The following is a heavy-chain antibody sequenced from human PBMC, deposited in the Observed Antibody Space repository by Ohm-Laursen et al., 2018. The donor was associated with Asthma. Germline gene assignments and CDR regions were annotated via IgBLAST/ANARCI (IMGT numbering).Heavy chain of an antibody. J-gene: IGHJ5*02. CDR3: ARVPPVFWSGRPTWFDP. CDR2: INPNSGGT. CDR1: GYTFTGYY. Sequence: ASVKVSCKASGYTFTGYYMHWVRQAPGQGLEWMGWINPNSGGTNYAQKFQGWVTMTRDTSISTAYMELSRLRSEDTAVYYCARVPPVFWSGRPTWFDPWGQGTLVTVSS. D-gene: IGHD3-3*01. V-gene: IGHV1-2*04.